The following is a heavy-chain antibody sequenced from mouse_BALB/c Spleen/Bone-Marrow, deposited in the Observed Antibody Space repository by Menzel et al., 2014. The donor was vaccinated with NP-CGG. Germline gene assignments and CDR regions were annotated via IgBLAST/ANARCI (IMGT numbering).Heavy chain of an antibody. Sequence: EVQRVESGPSLVKPSQTLSLTCSVTGDSITSGYWNWIRKFPGNKLEYMGYISYSGNTYYNPSLISRISNTRDTSKNQYYLQLNSVTTEDTATYYCTRDYYGPWGQGTTLTVSS. V-gene: IGHV3-8*02. CDR2: ISYSGNT. J-gene: IGHJ2*01. D-gene: IGHD1-2*01. CDR1: GDSITSGY. CDR3: TRDYYGP.